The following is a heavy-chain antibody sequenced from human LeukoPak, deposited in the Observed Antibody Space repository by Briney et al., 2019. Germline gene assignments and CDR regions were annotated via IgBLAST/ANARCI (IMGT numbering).Heavy chain of an antibody. J-gene: IGHJ6*02. Sequence: GASVKVSCKASGGTFGSYAISWVRQAPGQGLEWMGRIIPIFGIANYAQKFQGRVTITADKSTSTAYMELSSLRSEDTAVYYCARVQTHYGGNSYYYYGMDVWGQGTTVTVSS. D-gene: IGHD4-23*01. CDR3: ARVQTHYGGNSYYYYGMDV. V-gene: IGHV1-69*04. CDR2: IIPIFGIA. CDR1: GGTFGSYA.